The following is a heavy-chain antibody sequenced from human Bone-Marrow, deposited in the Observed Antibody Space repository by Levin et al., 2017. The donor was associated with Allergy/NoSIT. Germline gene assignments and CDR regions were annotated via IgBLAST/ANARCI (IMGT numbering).Heavy chain of an antibody. Sequence: ESGPTLVKPTQTLTLTCTFSGFSLSNNREAVGWFRQAPGKALEWLGIVYGDDDKHYSPSLKSGRTITKDTSKNQVVLALTNVDPMDTGTYRCAHRRAPAPLDDDWFDVWGPGILVTVSS. D-gene: IGHD2-2*01. CDR2: VYGDDDK. CDR3: AHRRAPAPLDDDWFDV. J-gene: IGHJ5*02. CDR1: GFSLSNNREA. V-gene: IGHV2-5*02.